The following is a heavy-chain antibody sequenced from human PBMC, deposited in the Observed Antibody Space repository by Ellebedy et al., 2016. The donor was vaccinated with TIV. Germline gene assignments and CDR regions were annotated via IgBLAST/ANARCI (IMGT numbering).Heavy chain of an antibody. CDR2: IYHSGTT. J-gene: IGHJ4*02. CDR1: GGSVSSGGYY. CDR3: ARQWGTLGDC. D-gene: IGHD3-16*01. V-gene: IGHV4-61*08. Sequence: MPSETLSLTCTVSGGSVSSGGYYWSWIRQPPGKRLEWIGYIYHSGTTNYNPSFQSRVIISVDTSKNQFSLKLTSVTAADTAVYYCARQWGTLGDCWGQGALVTVSS.